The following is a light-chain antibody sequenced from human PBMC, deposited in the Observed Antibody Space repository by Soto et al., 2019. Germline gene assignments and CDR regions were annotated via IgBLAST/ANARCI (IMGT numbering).Light chain of an antibody. V-gene: IGKV4-1*01. Sequence: DIVMTQSPDSLAVSLGERATINCKSSQSVLYSSNNKNYLAWYQQKPGQPPKMLIYWSSTRESGVPDRFSGSGSGTDFTLDISSLQAEDVAVYHCQQYYGTPWTCGQGTKGEIK. J-gene: IGKJ1*01. CDR2: WSS. CDR1: QSVLYSSNNKNY. CDR3: QQYYGTPWT.